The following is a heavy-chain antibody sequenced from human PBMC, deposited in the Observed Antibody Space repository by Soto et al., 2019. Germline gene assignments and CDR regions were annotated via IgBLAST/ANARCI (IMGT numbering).Heavy chain of an antibody. D-gene: IGHD3-3*01. J-gene: IGHJ4*02. CDR3: TTDTRRISVFGVPWDS. V-gene: IGHV3-15*01. CDR2: IKSRSDGGTP. CDR1: GFTLSNAW. Sequence: PGGSLRLSCAASGFTLSNAWMNWVRHTPGRGLEWVGRIKSRSDGGTPDYGAPVKGRFTVSRGDSLNTVYLQMNSLTAEDTGVYYCTTDTRRISVFGVPWDSWGQGTLVTVS.